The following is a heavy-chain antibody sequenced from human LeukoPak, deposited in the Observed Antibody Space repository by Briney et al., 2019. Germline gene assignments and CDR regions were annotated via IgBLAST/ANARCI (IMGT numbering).Heavy chain of an antibody. CDR2: MNPNSGNT. Sequence: ASAKVSCKASGYTFTSYDINWVRQATGQGLEWMGWMNPNSGNTGYAQKFQGRVTMTRNTSISTAYMELSSLRSEDTAVYYCARGLRDSSGREYFQHWGQGTLVAVSS. CDR1: GYTFTSYD. J-gene: IGHJ1*01. D-gene: IGHD3-22*01. V-gene: IGHV1-8*01. CDR3: ARGLRDSSGREYFQH.